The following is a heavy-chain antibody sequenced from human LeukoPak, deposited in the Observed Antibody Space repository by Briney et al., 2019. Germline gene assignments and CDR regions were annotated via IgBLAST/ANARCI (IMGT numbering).Heavy chain of an antibody. CDR2: IYTGGST. CDR1: GFTVSSNY. D-gene: IGHD3-22*01. V-gene: IGHV3-53*01. J-gene: IGHJ4*02. CDR3: ARDGDDTSGYFSPFDY. Sequence: GGSLRLSCAVSGFTVSSNYMSWVRQAPGKGLEWVAVIYTGGSTYYADSVKGRFTISRDNSKNTLYLQMNSLRVEDTAVYYCARDGDDTSGYFSPFDYWGQGTLVTVSS.